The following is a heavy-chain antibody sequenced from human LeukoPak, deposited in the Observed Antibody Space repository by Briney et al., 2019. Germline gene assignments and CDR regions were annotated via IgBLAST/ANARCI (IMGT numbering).Heavy chain of an antibody. J-gene: IGHJ5*02. D-gene: IGHD3-10*01. CDR3: ARDLFLSGSYYNDWFDP. CDR1: GYSISSGYY. CDR2: IYHSGST. Sequence: PSETLSLTCTVSGYSISSGYYWGWIRQPPGKGLEWIGSIYHSGSTYYNPSLKSRVTISVDTSKNQFSLKLSSVTAADTAVYYCARDLFLSGSYYNDWFDPWGQGTLVTVSS. V-gene: IGHV4-38-2*02.